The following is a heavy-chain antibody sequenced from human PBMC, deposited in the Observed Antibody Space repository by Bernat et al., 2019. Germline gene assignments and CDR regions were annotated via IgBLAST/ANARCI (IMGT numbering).Heavy chain of an antibody. J-gene: IGHJ4*02. D-gene: IGHD6-6*01. CDR1: GFTVSNNY. CDR3: ARVPQQLGYCFDY. CDR2: IYSVGST. V-gene: IGHV3-53*02. Sequence: EVQLVETGRGLIQPGGSLRLSCAASGFTVSNNYMSWVRQAPGKGLQWVSVIYSVGSTYYADSVKGRFTISRDNSKNTLYLQMNSLRAEDTAVYYCARVPQQLGYCFDYWGQGTLVTVSS.